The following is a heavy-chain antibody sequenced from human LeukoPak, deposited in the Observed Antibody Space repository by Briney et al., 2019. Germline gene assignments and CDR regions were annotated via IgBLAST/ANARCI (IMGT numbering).Heavy chain of an antibody. CDR1: GFTFGDYA. CDR3: TRDGPIYDFWSGSPPAPFDY. CDR2: IRGKAYGGTT. J-gene: IGHJ4*02. Sequence: GGSLRLSCTASGFTFGDYAMSWVRQAPGKGLEWVGFIRGKAYGGTTEYAASVKGGFTISRDDSRSIAYLQMNSLKTEDTAVYYCTRDGPIYDFWSGSPPAPFDYWGQGTLVTVSS. V-gene: IGHV3-49*04. D-gene: IGHD3-3*01.